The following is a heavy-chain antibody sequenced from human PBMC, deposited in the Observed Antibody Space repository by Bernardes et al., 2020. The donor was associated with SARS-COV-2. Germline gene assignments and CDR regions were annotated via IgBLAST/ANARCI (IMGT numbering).Heavy chain of an antibody. V-gene: IGHV3-72*01. CDR2: TRNKANSYST. D-gene: IGHD2-2*01. CDR1: GFTFSDHY. CDR3: IESGYCSTTSCPRAYFQH. Sequence: GGSLRLSRAASGFTFSDHYMDWVRQAPGKGLEWIGRTRNKANSYSTEYAASVKGRFTVARDDSKNSFYLQMNSLKTEDTAVYYCIESGYCSTTSCPRAYFQHWGQGTLVTVSS. J-gene: IGHJ1*01.